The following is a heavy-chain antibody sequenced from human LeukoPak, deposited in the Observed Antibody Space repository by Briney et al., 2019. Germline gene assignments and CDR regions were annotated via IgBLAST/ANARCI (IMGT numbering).Heavy chain of an antibody. Sequence: GGSLRLSCAASGFTVSSNYMTWVRQAPGKGLEWVSVIYKNAITYYADTVKGRFTISRDNSKNTLYLQMNSLRADDTAVYYCARDMAVEWYYYDSSGSYYFDYWGQGTLVTVSS. J-gene: IGHJ4*02. CDR3: ARDMAVEWYYYDSSGSYYFDY. CDR1: GFTVSSNY. V-gene: IGHV3-53*01. D-gene: IGHD3-22*01. CDR2: IYKNAIT.